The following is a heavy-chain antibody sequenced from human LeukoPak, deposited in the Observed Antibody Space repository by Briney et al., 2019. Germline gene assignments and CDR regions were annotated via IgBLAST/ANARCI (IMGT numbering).Heavy chain of an antibody. V-gene: IGHV3-23*01. Sequence: GGSLRLSCAASGLTFRSYAMSWVRQAPGKGLEWVSTISGSGAARNYADSVKGRFTISRDNSKNTLYLQMNSLRAEDTAVYYCAKDRVVRGVMGAGGYWGQGTLVTVSS. D-gene: IGHD3-10*01. CDR2: ISGSGAAR. CDR3: AKDRVVRGVMGAGGY. CDR1: GLTFRSYA. J-gene: IGHJ4*02.